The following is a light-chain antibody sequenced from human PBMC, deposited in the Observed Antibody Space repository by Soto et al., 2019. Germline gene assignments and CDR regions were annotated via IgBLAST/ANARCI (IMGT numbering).Light chain of an antibody. CDR2: QAS. Sequence: DIQMTQSPSTLSAFVGDRVTITCRASQSIRSWLAWYQQKPGKAPRLLIYQASTLESWVPSTFSGSGSGTEFPLTISSLQPDDFATYYCQQYNSYPCTFGQGTKLEIK. V-gene: IGKV1-5*03. J-gene: IGKJ2*02. CDR1: QSIRSW. CDR3: QQYNSYPCT.